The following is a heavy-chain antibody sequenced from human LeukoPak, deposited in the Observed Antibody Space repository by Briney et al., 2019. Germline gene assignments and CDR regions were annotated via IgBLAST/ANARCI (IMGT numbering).Heavy chain of an antibody. CDR1: GGSISSYY. CDR2: IYYSGST. D-gene: IGHD3-3*01. Sequence: ASETLSLTCTVSGGSISSYYWSWIRQPPGKGLEWIGYIYYSGSTNYNPSLKSRVTISVDTSKNQFSLKLSSVTAADTAVYYCAREEVRFLEWLKYPYYYYMDVWGKGTTVTVSS. J-gene: IGHJ6*03. CDR3: AREEVRFLEWLKYPYYYYMDV. V-gene: IGHV4-59*12.